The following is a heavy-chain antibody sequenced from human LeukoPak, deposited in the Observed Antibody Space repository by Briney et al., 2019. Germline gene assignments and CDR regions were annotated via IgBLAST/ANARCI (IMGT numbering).Heavy chain of an antibody. CDR1: GFSSDYF. J-gene: IGHJ4*02. D-gene: IGHD2/OR15-2a*01. Sequence: SETLSLTCTVSGFSSDYFWGWIRQPPGKGLEWIASIYYSGSTYYNPSLKSRVTISVDTSKNQFSLKLSSVTAADTAVYYCARALGDYYYFDYWGQGTLVTVSS. CDR2: IYYSGST. V-gene: IGHV4-38-2*02. CDR3: ARALGDYYYFDY.